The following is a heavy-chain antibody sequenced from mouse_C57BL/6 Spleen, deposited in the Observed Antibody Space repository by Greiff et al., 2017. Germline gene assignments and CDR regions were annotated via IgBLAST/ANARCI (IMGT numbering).Heavy chain of an antibody. CDR3: ASSRGLLFDFED. CDR1: GYTFTSYW. D-gene: IGHD2-3*01. Sequence: VQLQQPGAELVRPGSSVKLSCKASGYTFTSYWMHWVKQRPIQGLEWIGNIDPSDSETHYNQKFKDKATLTVDKSSSTAYMQLSSLTSEDSAVYFCASSRGLLFDFEDRGQGTTLTVSS. CDR2: IDPSDSET. J-gene: IGHJ2*01. V-gene: IGHV1-52*01.